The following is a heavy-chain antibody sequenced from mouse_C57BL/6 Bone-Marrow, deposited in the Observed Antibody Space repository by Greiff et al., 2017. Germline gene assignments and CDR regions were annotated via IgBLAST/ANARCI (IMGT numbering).Heavy chain of an antibody. Sequence: VKLQESGAELVRPGTSVKVSCKASGYAFTNYLIEWVKQRSGQGLEWIGVINPGSGGTNYNEKFKGKATLTADNSSSTAYMQLSSLTSEDSAVYFCARSKNWDSWFAYWGQGTLVTVSA. CDR1: GYAFTNYL. J-gene: IGHJ3*01. V-gene: IGHV1-54*01. CDR3: ARSKNWDSWFAY. D-gene: IGHD4-1*01. CDR2: INPGSGGT.